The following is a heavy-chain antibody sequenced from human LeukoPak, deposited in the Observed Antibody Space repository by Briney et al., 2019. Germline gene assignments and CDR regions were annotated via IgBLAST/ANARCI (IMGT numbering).Heavy chain of an antibody. CDR3: ARINRLRLGELSLYADY. V-gene: IGHV2-70*11. D-gene: IGHD3-16*02. J-gene: IGHJ4*02. CDR2: IDWDDDK. CDR1: GFTLSTSGMC. Sequence: ESGPALVKPTQTLTLTCTFSGFTLSTSGMCVSWIRQPPGKALEWLARIDWDDDKYYSTSLKARLTISKDTSKNQVVLTMTNMDPVDTATYYCARINRLRLGELSLYADYWGQGTLVTVSS.